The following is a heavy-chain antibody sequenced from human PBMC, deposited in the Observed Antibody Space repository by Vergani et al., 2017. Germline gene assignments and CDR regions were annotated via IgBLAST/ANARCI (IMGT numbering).Heavy chain of an antibody. Sequence: QVQLVQSGAEVKKPGASVKVSCKASGYTFTSYGISWVRQAPGQGLEWMGWISAYNGNTNYAQKLQGRVTMSTDTSTSTAYMELRSLRSDDTAVYYCARDLGVTYYDFWSGYYLHNWFDPWGQGTLVTVSS. CDR3: ARDLGVTYYDFWSGYYLHNWFDP. D-gene: IGHD3-3*01. CDR1: GYTFTSYG. J-gene: IGHJ5*02. CDR2: ISAYNGNT. V-gene: IGHV1-18*01.